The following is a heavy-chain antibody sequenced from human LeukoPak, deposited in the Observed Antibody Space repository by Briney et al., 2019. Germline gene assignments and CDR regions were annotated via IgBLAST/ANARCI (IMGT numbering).Heavy chain of an antibody. CDR3: ARSSVVQVGAFDI. CDR2: ISSSSSYI. J-gene: IGHJ3*02. V-gene: IGHV3-21*01. CDR1: GFTFSSYS. D-gene: IGHD1-26*01. Sequence: GGSLRLSCAAPGFTFSSYSMNWVRQAPGKGLEWVSSISSSSSYIYYADSVKGRFTISRDNAKNSLYLQMNSLRAEDTAVYYCARSSVVQVGAFDIWGQGTMVTVSS.